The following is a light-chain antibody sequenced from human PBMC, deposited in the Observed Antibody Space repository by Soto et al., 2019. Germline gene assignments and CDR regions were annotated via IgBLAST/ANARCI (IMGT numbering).Light chain of an antibody. CDR3: QDYGLSFTWT. CDR2: GAS. CDR1: QSLSSNY. Sequence: EIELTQSPGTLFLSPGERATLSCRASQSLSSNYLAWYQQKPGQAPRLLIYGASSRATGIPDRFSGSGSGTDFPHTISSLEPDDFAVYYCQDYGLSFTWTFGPGTKVEI. V-gene: IGKV3-20*01. J-gene: IGKJ1*01.